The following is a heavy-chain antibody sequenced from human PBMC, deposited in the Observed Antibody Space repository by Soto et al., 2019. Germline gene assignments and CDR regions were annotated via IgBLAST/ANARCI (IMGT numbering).Heavy chain of an antibody. Sequence: ISCKGSGYSFAGYWITWVRQKPGKGLEWMGRIDPSDSQTYYSPSFRGHVTISVTKSITTVFLQWSSLRASDTAMYYCARQIYDSDTGPHFQYYFDSWGQGTPVTVSS. J-gene: IGHJ4*02. V-gene: IGHV5-10-1*01. CDR2: IDPSDSQT. CDR1: GYSFAGYW. D-gene: IGHD3-22*01. CDR3: ARQIYDSDTGPHFQYYFDS.